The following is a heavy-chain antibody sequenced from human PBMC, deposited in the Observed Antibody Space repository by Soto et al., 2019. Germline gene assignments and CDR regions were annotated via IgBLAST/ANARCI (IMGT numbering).Heavy chain of an antibody. CDR2: ISSTTSYI. J-gene: IGHJ5*02. CDR3: ARGGEYTSNNYFDP. Sequence: EVQLVESGGGLVKPGGSLRLSCAASGFTFRSYTMNWVRQAPGKGLEWVSSISSTTSYIYYTDSVKGRFTISRDNAKNSLYLQTNNLRAEDTALYYCARGGEYTSNNYFDPWGQGSLVTVSS. CDR1: GFTFRSYT. V-gene: IGHV3-21*01. D-gene: IGHD3-16*01.